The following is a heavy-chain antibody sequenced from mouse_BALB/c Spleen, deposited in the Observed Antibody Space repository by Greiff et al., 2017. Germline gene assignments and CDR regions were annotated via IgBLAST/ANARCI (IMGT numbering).Heavy chain of an antibody. CDR2: ISSGGSYT. V-gene: IGHV5-9-3*01. CDR1: GFTFSSYA. J-gene: IGHJ4*01. CDR3: ARQMDY. Sequence: EVKVEESGGGLVKPGGSLKLSCAASGFTFSSYAMSWVRQTQEKRLEWVATISSGGSYTYYPESVKGRFTISRDNTKNTLYLQMSSLRSEDTAMYYCARQMDYWGQGTSVTVSS.